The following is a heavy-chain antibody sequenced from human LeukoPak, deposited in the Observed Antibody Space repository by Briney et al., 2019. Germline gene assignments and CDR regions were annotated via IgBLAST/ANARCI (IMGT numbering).Heavy chain of an antibody. Sequence: GASVKVSCKASGYTFTSYYMHWVQQAPGQGLEWMGIINPSGGSTSYAQKFQGRVTMTRDTSTSTVYMELSSLRSEDTAVNYCARDRVGAKRTYDYWGQGTLVTVSS. CDR1: GYTFTSYY. D-gene: IGHD1-26*01. J-gene: IGHJ4*02. CDR2: INPSGGST. CDR3: ARDRVGAKRTYDY. V-gene: IGHV1-46*01.